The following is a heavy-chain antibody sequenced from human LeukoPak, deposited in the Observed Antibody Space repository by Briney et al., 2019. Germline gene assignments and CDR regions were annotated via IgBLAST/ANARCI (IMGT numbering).Heavy chain of an antibody. D-gene: IGHD3-10*01. Sequence: SETLSLTCAVYGGSFSGYYWSWIRQPPGKGLEWIGEINHSGSTNYNPSLKSRVTISVDTSKNQFSLKLSSVTAADTAVYYCARDVTMVRGVKGESDYWGQGTLVTVSS. J-gene: IGHJ4*02. CDR2: INHSGST. CDR3: ARDVTMVRGVKGESDY. CDR1: GGSFSGYY. V-gene: IGHV4-34*01.